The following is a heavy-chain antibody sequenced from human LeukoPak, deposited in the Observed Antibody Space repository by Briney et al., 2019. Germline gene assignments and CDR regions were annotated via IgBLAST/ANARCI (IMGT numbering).Heavy chain of an antibody. Sequence: GGSLRLSCAASGFTFSSYAMSWVRQAPGKGLEWVSAITGSGGSTYYADSVKGRFTISRDNSKNTLYLQMNSLRAEDMAVYYCAKDSITIFGVVIIGYFDYWGQGTLVTVSS. CDR1: GFTFSSYA. D-gene: IGHD3-3*01. CDR2: ITGSGGST. J-gene: IGHJ4*02. V-gene: IGHV3-23*01. CDR3: AKDSITIFGVVIIGYFDY.